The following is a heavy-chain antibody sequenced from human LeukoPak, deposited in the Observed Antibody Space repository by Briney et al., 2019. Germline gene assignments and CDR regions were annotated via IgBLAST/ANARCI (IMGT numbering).Heavy chain of an antibody. J-gene: IGHJ3*02. CDR2: IYHSGST. V-gene: IGHV4-30-2*01. CDR1: GGSISSGGYS. CDR3: ARGRSYGAFDI. D-gene: IGHD2-21*01. Sequence: TLSLTCAVSGGSISSGGYSWSWIRQPPGKGLEWIGYIYHSGSTYYNPSLKSRVTISVDRSKNQFSLKLSSVTAADTAVYYCARGRSYGAFDIWGQGTMVTVSS.